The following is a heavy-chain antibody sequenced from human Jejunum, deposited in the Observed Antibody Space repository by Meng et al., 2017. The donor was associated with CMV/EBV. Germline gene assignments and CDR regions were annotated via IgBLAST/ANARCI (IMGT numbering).Heavy chain of an antibody. CDR3: ARGHGVAI. CDR1: GYSFTSYY. CDR2: IDPTDSYT. V-gene: IGHV5-10-1*03. Sequence: EVQPVQSGAEVKKPGESLRISCKGSGYSFTSYYISWVRQMPGKGLEWMGRIDPTDSYTDYHPSFEGHVTFSADKSIGTAYLHWSSLKASDTAIYYCARGHGVAIWGQGTLVTVAS. D-gene: IGHD2-15*01. J-gene: IGHJ4*02.